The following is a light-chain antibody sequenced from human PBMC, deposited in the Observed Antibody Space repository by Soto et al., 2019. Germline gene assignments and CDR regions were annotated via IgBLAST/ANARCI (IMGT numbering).Light chain of an antibody. Sequence: QSVLTQPASVSGSPGQSITISCTGTSSDVGGYNYVPWYQQHPGKAPKFMIYDVSNRPSGVSNRFSGSKSGNTASLTISGLQAEDEADYYCSSYTTSNTRQIVFGTRTKVTVL. CDR2: DVS. V-gene: IGLV2-14*01. CDR3: SSYTTSNTRQIV. CDR1: SSDVGGYNY. J-gene: IGLJ1*01.